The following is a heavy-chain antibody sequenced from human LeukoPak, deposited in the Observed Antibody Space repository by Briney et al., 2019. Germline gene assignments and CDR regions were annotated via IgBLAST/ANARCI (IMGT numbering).Heavy chain of an antibody. CDR2: ISSSSSYI. Sequence: GGSLRLSCAASGFTFSSYSMNWVRQAPGKGLEWASSISSSSSYIYYADSVKGRFTISRDNAKNSLYLQMNSLRAEDTAVYYCAREHDNTIFPESMDVWGKGTTVTVSS. D-gene: IGHD3-3*01. CDR3: AREHDNTIFPESMDV. CDR1: GFTFSSYS. J-gene: IGHJ6*03. V-gene: IGHV3-21*01.